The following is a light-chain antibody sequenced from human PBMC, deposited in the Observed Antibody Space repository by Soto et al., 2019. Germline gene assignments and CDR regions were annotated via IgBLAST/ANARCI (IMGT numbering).Light chain of an antibody. CDR3: QSYDSSLSVVV. J-gene: IGLJ2*01. Sequence: QSVLTQPPSVSGAPGQRVTISCTGSSSNIGAAYDVNWYQQVPGTAPKLLIYGNTNRPSGVPDRFSGSKSGTSASLAIAGLQAEDEADYYCQSYDSSLSVVVFGGGTQLTVL. V-gene: IGLV1-40*01. CDR1: SSNIGAAYD. CDR2: GNT.